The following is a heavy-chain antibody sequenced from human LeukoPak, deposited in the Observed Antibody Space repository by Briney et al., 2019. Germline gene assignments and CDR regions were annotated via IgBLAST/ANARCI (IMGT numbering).Heavy chain of an antibody. CDR2: INPNSGGT. CDR1: GFTFTAYY. D-gene: IGHD1-1*01. Sequence: ASVKVSCKASGFTFTAYYMHWVRQAPGQGLEWMGWINPNSGGTNYAQKFQGRVTVTRDTSITTTYMELSRLRSDDTAVYYCARADVVGTTLFAAFDIWGQGTMVTVSA. V-gene: IGHV1-2*02. J-gene: IGHJ3*02. CDR3: ARADVVGTTLFAAFDI.